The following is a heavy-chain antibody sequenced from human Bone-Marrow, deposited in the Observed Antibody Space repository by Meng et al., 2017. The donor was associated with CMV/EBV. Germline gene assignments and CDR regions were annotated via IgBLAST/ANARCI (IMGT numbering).Heavy chain of an antibody. V-gene: IGHV1-2*02. Sequence: ASVKVSCKASGYTFTGYYMHWVRQAPGQGLEWMGWINPNSGGTNYAQKFQGRVTMTRDTSISTAYMELGRLRSDDTAVYYCARINDFWSGYSFDYWGQGTLVTLYS. CDR2: INPNSGGT. CDR3: ARINDFWSGYSFDY. J-gene: IGHJ4*02. CDR1: GYTFTGYY. D-gene: IGHD3-3*01.